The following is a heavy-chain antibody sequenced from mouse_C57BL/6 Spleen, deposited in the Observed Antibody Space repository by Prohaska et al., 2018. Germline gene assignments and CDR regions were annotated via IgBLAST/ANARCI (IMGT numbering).Heavy chain of an antibody. D-gene: IGHD5-1*01. CDR3: ARSPYLYYFDY. J-gene: IGHJ2*01. CDR1: GYTFTDYY. Sequence: QIQLQQSGPELVKPGASVKISCKASGYTFTDYYINWVKQRPGQGLEWIGWIYPGSGNXKYNEKFKCKATLTVYTSSSTAYMKLSSLTSEDSAVYFCARSPYLYYFDYWGQGTTLTVSS. V-gene: IGHV1-84*01. CDR2: IYPGSGNX.